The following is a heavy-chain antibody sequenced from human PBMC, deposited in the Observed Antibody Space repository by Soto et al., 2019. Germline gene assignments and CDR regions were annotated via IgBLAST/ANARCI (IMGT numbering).Heavy chain of an antibody. D-gene: IGHD3-16*01. J-gene: IGHJ4*02. CDR2: INWKSDI. V-gene: IGHV3-9*01. Sequence: PGGSLRLSCAVSGFTFDDNAMHWVRQAPEKGLEWVSGINWKSDIGYADSVKGRFTISRDNAENSLYLQMNSLRAEDTALYYCAISQDRGGRTTFLYWGRRTQVTVSS. CDR1: GFTFDDNA. CDR3: AISQDRGGRTTFLY.